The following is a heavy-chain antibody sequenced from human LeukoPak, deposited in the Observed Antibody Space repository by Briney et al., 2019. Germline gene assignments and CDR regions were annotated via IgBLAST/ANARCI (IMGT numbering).Heavy chain of an antibody. D-gene: IGHD2-2*01. Sequence: SETLSLTCAVYGGPFSGYYWSWIRQPPGKGLEWIGEINHSGSTNYNPSLKSRVTISVDTSKNQFSLKLSSVTAADTAVYYCARAGAYCSSTSCAFDYWGQGTLVTVSS. J-gene: IGHJ4*02. CDR2: INHSGST. CDR1: GGPFSGYY. CDR3: ARAGAYCSSTSCAFDY. V-gene: IGHV4-34*01.